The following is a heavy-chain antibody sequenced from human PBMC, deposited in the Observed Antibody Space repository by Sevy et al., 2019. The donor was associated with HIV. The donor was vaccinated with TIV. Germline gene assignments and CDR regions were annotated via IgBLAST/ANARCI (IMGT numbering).Heavy chain of an antibody. J-gene: IGHJ1*01. CDR3: AKDSSYCSGGSCNSEYFQH. V-gene: IGHV3-30*18. CDR1: GFSFSSYG. CDR2: ISYDGSID. D-gene: IGHD2-15*01. Sequence: GGSLRLSCAASGFSFSSYGMHWVRQAPGRGLEWVALISYDGSIDDYADSVKGGFTISRDNYKNTLYLQMNSLRAEDTAVYYCAKDSSYCSGGSCNSEYFQHWGQGTLVTVSS.